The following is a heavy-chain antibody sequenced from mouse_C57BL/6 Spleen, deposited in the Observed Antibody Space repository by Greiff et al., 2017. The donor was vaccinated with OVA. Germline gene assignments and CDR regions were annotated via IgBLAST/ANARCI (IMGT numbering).Heavy chain of an antibody. CDR2: IHPNSGST. V-gene: IGHV1-64*01. D-gene: IGHD3-2*02. Sequence: QVQLQQPGAELVKPGASVKLSCKASGYTFTSYWMHWVKQRPGQGLEWIGMIHPNSGSTNYNEKFKSKATLTVDKSSSTAYMQLSSLTSEDSAVYYGARGGQLRLQGFCGYWGQGTTLTVSS. CDR1: GYTFTSYW. CDR3: ARGGQLRLQGFCGY. J-gene: IGHJ2*01.